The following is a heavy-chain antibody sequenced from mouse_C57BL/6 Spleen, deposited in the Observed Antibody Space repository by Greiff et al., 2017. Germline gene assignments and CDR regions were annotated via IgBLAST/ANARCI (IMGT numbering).Heavy chain of an antibody. Sequence: EVKLMESGAGLVKPGGSLKLSCAASGFTFSSYAMSWVRQTPEKRLEWVAYISSGGDYIYYADTVKGRFTISRDNARNTLYLQMSSLKSEDTALYCCTRCGSSYYFDYWGQGTTLTVSS. CDR2: ISSGGDYI. V-gene: IGHV5-9-1*02. J-gene: IGHJ2*01. CDR3: TRCGSSYYFDY. CDR1: GFTFSSYA. D-gene: IGHD1-1*01.